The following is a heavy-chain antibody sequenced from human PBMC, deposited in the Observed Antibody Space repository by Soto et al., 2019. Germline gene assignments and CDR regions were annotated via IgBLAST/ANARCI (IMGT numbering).Heavy chain of an antibody. D-gene: IGHD3-16*01. J-gene: IGHJ4*02. CDR2: INAGNGNT. CDR1: VYGITSYA. V-gene: IGHV1-3*01. Sequence: ALLNGSCKTAVYGITSYAVDWVLQTPGQRLEWMGWINAGNGNTKYSQKFQGRVTITRDTSASTAYMELSSLRSEDTAVYYCARDPYYDYMTFDYWGQGTLVSVSS. CDR3: ARDPYYDYMTFDY.